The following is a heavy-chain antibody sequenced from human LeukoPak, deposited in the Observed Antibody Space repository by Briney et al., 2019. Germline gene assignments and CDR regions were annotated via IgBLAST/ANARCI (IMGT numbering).Heavy chain of an antibody. CDR2: IDTDGTIT. Sequence: GGSLRLSCAASGFTVGSKYMNWLRQAPGEGLVWVSRIDTDGTITSYADSVKGRFTISRDNAKNTLYLQMNSLGVEDTAVYYCARDLTGARDYWGQGTLVTVSS. V-gene: IGHV3-74*03. D-gene: IGHD3-9*01. J-gene: IGHJ4*02. CDR1: GFTVGSKY. CDR3: ARDLTGARDY.